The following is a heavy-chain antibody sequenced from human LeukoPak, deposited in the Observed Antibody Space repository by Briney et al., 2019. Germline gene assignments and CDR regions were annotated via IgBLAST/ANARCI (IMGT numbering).Heavy chain of an antibody. CDR2: IIPIFGTA. CDR1: GGTFSSYA. V-gene: IGHV1-69*05. Sequence: ASVKVSCKASGGTFSSYAISWVRQAPGQGLEWMGGIIPIFGTANYAQKFQGRVTITTDESTSTAYMELSSLRSEDTAVYYCARDPRGSSSWYEEVYFDYWGQGTLVTVSS. CDR3: ARDPRGSSSWYEEVYFDY. D-gene: IGHD6-13*01. J-gene: IGHJ4*02.